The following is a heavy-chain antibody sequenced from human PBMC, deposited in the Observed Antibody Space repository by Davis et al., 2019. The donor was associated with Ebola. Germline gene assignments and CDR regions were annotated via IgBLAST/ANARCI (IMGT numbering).Heavy chain of an antibody. J-gene: IGHJ6*02. CDR2: MSGSAGCT. V-gene: IGHV3-21*04. Sequence: GESLKISCAASGFAFSNYAMSWVRQAPGKGLEWVSAMSGSAGCTYYADPVKGRFTISRANAKNSLYLQMNSLRAEDTAVYYCARGSRNMDVWGQGTTVTVSS. CDR1: GFAFSNYA. CDR3: ARGSRNMDV.